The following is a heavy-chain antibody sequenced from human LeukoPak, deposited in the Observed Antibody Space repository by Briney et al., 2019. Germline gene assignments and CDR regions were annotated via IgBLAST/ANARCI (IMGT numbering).Heavy chain of an antibody. V-gene: IGHV3-21*03. J-gene: IGHJ4*02. CDR1: GFTLSSYS. CDR3: ARDAHTYCGGDCYSDY. D-gene: IGHD2-21*01. Sequence: GGSLRLSCAASGFTLSSYSMNWVRQAPGKGLEWVSSISSSSSYIYYADSVKGRFTISRDNAKNSLYLQMNSLRAEDTAVYYCARDAHTYCGGDCYSDYWGQGSLVTVSS. CDR2: ISSSSSYI.